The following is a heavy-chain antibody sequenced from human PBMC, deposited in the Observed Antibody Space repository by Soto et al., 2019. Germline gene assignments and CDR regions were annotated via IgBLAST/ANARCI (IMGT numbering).Heavy chain of an antibody. CDR2: IYYSGST. D-gene: IGHD5-12*01. CDR3: ARIYSGYDGFDY. J-gene: IGHJ4*02. V-gene: IGHV4-39*01. CDR1: GGSISSSSYY. Sequence: SETLSLTCTVSGGSISSSSYYWGWIRQPPGKGLEWIGSIYYSGSTYYNPSLKSRVTISVDTSKNQFSLKLSSVTAADTAVYYCARIYSGYDGFDYWGQGTLVTVSS.